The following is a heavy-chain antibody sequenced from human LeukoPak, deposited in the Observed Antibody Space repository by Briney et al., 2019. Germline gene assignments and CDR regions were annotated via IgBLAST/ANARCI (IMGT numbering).Heavy chain of an antibody. CDR2: ISGSGGST. CDR1: GFTFSSYA. CDR3: ARLCIAAAGRRGFSWFDP. Sequence: GGSLRLSCAASGFTFSSYAMSWVRQAPGKGLEWVSAISGSGGSTYYADSVKGRFTISRDNSKNTLYLQMNSLRAEDTAVYYGARLCIAAAGRRGFSWFDPWGQGTLVTVSS. J-gene: IGHJ5*02. D-gene: IGHD6-13*01. V-gene: IGHV3-23*01.